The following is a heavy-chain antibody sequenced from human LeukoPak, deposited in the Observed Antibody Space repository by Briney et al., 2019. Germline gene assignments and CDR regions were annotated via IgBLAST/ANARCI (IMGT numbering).Heavy chain of an antibody. V-gene: IGHV4-38-2*02. CDR1: GYSISSGYY. J-gene: IGHJ3*02. CDR2: IYHSGST. CDR3: AREYQLPHDAFDI. D-gene: IGHD2-2*01. Sequence: PSETLSLTCTVSGYSISSGYYWGWIRQPPGKGLEWIGSIYHSGSTYYNPSLKSRVTISVDTSKNQFSLKLSSVTAADTAVYYCAREYQLPHDAFDIWGQGTMVTVPS.